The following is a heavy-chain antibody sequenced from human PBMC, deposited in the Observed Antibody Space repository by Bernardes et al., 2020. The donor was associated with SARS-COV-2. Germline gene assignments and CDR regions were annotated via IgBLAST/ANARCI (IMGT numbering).Heavy chain of an antibody. Sequence: VGSLRLSCAGSGFTFTSHAMSWVRQAPGKGLEWVSAIRASGDSTYYADSVKGRFTISRDISKSTLYLQMNGLRAEDTALYYCAKDKGGGSTEPSDYWGQGTLVIVSS. J-gene: IGHJ4*02. D-gene: IGHD2-15*01. V-gene: IGHV3-23*01. CDR1: GFTFTSHA. CDR2: IRASGDST. CDR3: AKDKGGGSTEPSDY.